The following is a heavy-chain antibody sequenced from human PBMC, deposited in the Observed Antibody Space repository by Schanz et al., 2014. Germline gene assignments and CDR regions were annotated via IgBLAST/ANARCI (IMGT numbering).Heavy chain of an antibody. V-gene: IGHV3-23*04. CDR2: INTGGEST. D-gene: IGHD1-26*01. Sequence: EVHLVESGGGLVQPGGSLRLSCAASGFTFGDYAMTWVRQAPGKGLEWVSSINTGGESTYYADSVKGRFTMSRDNAKNSVFLQMNSLRAEDTAVYYCARDHTTESYYSAGPPIDYWGQGTLVTVFS. J-gene: IGHJ4*02. CDR1: GFTFGDYA. CDR3: ARDHTTESYYSAGPPIDY.